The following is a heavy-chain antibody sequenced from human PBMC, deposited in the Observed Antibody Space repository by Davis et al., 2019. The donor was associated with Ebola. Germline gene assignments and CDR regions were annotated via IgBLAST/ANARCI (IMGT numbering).Heavy chain of an antibody. Sequence: ASVKVSCKASGYTFTSYGITWVRQAPGQGLEWMGWINTNTGNPTYAQGFTGRFVFSLDTSVSTAYLQISSLKAEDTAVYYCARDVRFLEWLDMDVWGQGTTVTVSS. V-gene: IGHV7-4-1*02. CDR2: INTNTGNP. CDR1: GYTFTSYG. J-gene: IGHJ6*02. CDR3: ARDVRFLEWLDMDV. D-gene: IGHD3-3*01.